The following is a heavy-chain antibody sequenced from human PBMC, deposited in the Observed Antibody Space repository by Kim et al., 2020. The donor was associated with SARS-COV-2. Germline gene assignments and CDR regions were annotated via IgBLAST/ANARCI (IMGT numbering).Heavy chain of an antibody. CDR2: IYSGGST. CDR1: GFTFSSNY. CDR3: SRDNIQWLTDRYYYYYGMDV. Sequence: GGSLRLSCAASGFTFSSNYMSWVRQAPGKGLEWVSVIYSGGSTYYATSVMSRFTISRDHSKNKLYLQMNSLRAEDTAVYYCSRDNIQWLTDRYYYYYGMDVWGQGSTVTVSS. J-gene: IGHJ6*02. D-gene: IGHD6-19*01. V-gene: IGHV3-53*01.